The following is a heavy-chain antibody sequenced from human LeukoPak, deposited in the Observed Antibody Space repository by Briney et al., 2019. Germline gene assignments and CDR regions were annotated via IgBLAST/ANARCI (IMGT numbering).Heavy chain of an antibody. CDR3: ARGLLSGGSCYSECYYYCYGMDV. V-gene: IGHV1-18*01. CDR2: ISAYNGNT. J-gene: IGHJ6*02. Sequence: ASVKVSCKASGYTFTSYGISWVRQAPGQGLEWMGWISAYNGNTNYAQKLQGRVTMTTDTSTSTAYMELRSLRSDDTAVYYCARGLLSGGSCYSECYYYCYGMDVWGQGTTVTVSS. D-gene: IGHD2-15*01. CDR1: GYTFTSYG.